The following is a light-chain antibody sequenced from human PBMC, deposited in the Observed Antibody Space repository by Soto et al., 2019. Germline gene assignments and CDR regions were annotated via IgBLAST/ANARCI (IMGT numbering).Light chain of an antibody. V-gene: IGKV3-11*01. CDR1: QSVSSY. CDR2: DAS. J-gene: IGKJ5*01. CDR3: QQYNSYS. Sequence: EIVLTQSPATVSLSPGERATLSCRASQSVSSYLAWYQQKPGQAPRLLIYDASNRATGIPVRFSGSGSGTEFTLTISSLQPDDFATYYCQQYNSYSFGQGTRLEI.